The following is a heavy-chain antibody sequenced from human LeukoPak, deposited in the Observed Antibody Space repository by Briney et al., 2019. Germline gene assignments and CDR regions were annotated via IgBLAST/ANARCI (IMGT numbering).Heavy chain of an antibody. CDR2: INPDGNDR. CDR3: ASARFDWLL. V-gene: IGHV3-7*01. J-gene: IGHJ4*02. CDR1: GISITNYW. D-gene: IGHD3-9*01. Sequence: GGSLRLSCVAPGISITNYWMSWVRQAPGRGLEWVANINPDGNDRRYMDPVNGRFTISRDNAKNSLYLQMNYLRVEDTAVYYCASARFDWLLGGQGALVTVSS.